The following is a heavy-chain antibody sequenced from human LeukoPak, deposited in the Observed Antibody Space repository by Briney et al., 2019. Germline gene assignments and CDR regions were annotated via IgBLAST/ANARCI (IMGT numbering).Heavy chain of an antibody. Sequence: GGSLRLSCAASGFTFDDYAMHWVRHAPGKGLEWVSLISGDGGSTYYADSVKGRFTISRDNSKNSLYLQLYSLRTEDTPLYFWAKDIMSEFDYWGQGTLVTVSS. CDR1: GFTFDDYA. CDR3: AKDIMSEFDY. CDR2: ISGDGGST. J-gene: IGHJ4*02. V-gene: IGHV3-43*02. D-gene: IGHD2-8*01.